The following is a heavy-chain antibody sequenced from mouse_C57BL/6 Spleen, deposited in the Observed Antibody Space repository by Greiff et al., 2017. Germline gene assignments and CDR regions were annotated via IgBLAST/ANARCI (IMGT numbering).Heavy chain of an antibody. CDR2: IDPETGGT. CDR3: TRFPSNFYAMDY. J-gene: IGHJ4*01. CDR1: GYTFTDYE. V-gene: IGHV1-15*01. Sequence: QVQLQQSGAELVRPGASVTLSCKASGYTFTDYEMHWVKQTPVHGLEWIGAIDPETGGTAYNQKFKGKAILTADKSSSTAYMELRSLTSEDSAVYYCTRFPSNFYAMDYWGQGTSVTVSS. D-gene: IGHD2-5*01.